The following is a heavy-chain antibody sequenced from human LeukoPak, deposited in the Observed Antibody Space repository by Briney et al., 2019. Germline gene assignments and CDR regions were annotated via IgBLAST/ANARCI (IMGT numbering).Heavy chain of an antibody. Sequence: SVKVSCKASGGTFSSYAISLVRQAPGQGLEWMGGIIPIFGTANYAQKFQGRVTITTDESTSTAYMELSSLRSEDTAVYYCASRGGYYDSSGVVPPSNWFDPWGQGTLVTVSS. CDR3: ASRGGYYDSSGVVPPSNWFDP. CDR2: IIPIFGTA. D-gene: IGHD3-22*01. J-gene: IGHJ5*02. CDR1: GGTFSSYA. V-gene: IGHV1-69*05.